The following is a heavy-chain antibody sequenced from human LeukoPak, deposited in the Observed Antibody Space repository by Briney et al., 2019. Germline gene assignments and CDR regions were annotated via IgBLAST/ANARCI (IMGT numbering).Heavy chain of an antibody. CDR3: ARDLRGYSYGFGLGGMDV. CDR2: IYSGGST. D-gene: IGHD5-18*01. Sequence: HTGGSLRLSGAASGFTVSSNYMSWVRQAPGKGLEWVSVIYSGGSTYYADSVKGRFTISRDNSKNTLYLQMNSLRAEDTAVYYCARDLRGYSYGFGLGGMDVWGQGTTVTVSS. J-gene: IGHJ6*02. CDR1: GFTVSSNY. V-gene: IGHV3-53*01.